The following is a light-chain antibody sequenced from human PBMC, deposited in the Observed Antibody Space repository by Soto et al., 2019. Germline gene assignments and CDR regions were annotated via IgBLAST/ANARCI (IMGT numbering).Light chain of an antibody. CDR2: GAS. J-gene: IGKJ5*01. Sequence: EIVLTQSPGTLSLSPGERATLSCRASQTVSSNYLAWYQQKPGQAPRLLIYGASSRATGIPDRFSGSGSETDFSLTISRLEPEDFAVYTCQQYDSSLITFGQGTRLEI. V-gene: IGKV3-20*01. CDR3: QQYDSSLIT. CDR1: QTVSSNY.